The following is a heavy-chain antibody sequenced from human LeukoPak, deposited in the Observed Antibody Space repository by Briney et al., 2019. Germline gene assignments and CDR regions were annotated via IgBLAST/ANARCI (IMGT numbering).Heavy chain of an antibody. CDR2: ISSSGSTI. CDR1: GFTFSDYY. CDR3: AKGGASYGDYIFDY. D-gene: IGHD4-17*01. Sequence: GGSLRLSCAASGFTFSDYYMSWIRQAPGKGLEWVSYISSSGSTIYYADSVKGRFTISRDNSKNTLYLQMNSLRAEDTAVYFCAKGGASYGDYIFDYWGQGTLVTVSS. V-gene: IGHV3-11*01. J-gene: IGHJ4*02.